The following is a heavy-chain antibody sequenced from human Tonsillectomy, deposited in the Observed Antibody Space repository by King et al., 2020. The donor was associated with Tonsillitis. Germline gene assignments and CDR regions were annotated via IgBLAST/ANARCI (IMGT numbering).Heavy chain of an antibody. V-gene: IGHV3-11*01. J-gene: IGHJ4*02. CDR1: GFTFSDFY. D-gene: IGHD4-23*01. CDR2: ITSSGSSI. Sequence: QLVQSGGGLVKPGGSLRLSCAASGFTFSDFYMSWIRQAPGKGLEWVSYITSSGSSIYYADAVKGRFTISRANAKNSLYLQMNSLRAEDTAVYYCARGEAYGGNSPTDYWGQGTLVTVSS. CDR3: ARGEAYGGNSPTDY.